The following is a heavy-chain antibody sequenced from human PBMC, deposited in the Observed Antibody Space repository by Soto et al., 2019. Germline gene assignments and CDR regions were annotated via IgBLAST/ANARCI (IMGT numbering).Heavy chain of an antibody. Sequence: EVQLVESGGGLVQPGGSLRLSCAASGFTFSSYAMSWVRQAPGKGLEWVSAISGSGGSTYYADSVKGRFTISRDNSKNTLYLQMNSLRAEDTAVYYCAKDREYCTNGVCYLHWYFDLWGRGTLVTVSS. J-gene: IGHJ2*01. CDR1: GFTFSSYA. D-gene: IGHD2-8*01. V-gene: IGHV3-23*04. CDR2: ISGSGGST. CDR3: AKDREYCTNGVCYLHWYFDL.